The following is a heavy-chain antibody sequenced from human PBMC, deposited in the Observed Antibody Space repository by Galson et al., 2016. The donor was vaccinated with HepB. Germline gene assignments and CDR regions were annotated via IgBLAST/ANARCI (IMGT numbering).Heavy chain of an antibody. CDR2: ISSDGYNK. D-gene: IGHD3-9*01. CDR1: GFTFSSYA. V-gene: IGHV3-30-3*01. J-gene: IGHJ4*02. Sequence: SLRLSCAASGFTFSSYAIHWVRQAPGKGLEWVAVISSDGYNKYYADSVKGRFTISRDNSKNTLYLQMDSLRAEDTALFYCARGQKRYGDLLFRCHYFDYWGQGTLVTVSS. CDR3: ARGQKRYGDLLFRCHYFDY.